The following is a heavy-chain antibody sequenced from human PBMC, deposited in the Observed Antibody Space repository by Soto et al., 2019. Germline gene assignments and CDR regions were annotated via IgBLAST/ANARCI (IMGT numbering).Heavy chain of an antibody. Sequence: SETLSLTCTVSGGSVRSDYYYWSWIRQPPXKGPEWIGCIYYSGNTNYNPSLKSRVTISIDTSKNQFSLKLNSVTAADTAVYYCARESYDSTGYYSRRFDPWGQGTLVTVSS. J-gene: IGHJ5*02. CDR3: ARESYDSTGYYSRRFDP. V-gene: IGHV4-61*01. CDR2: IYYSGNT. CDR1: GGSVRSDYYY. D-gene: IGHD3-22*01.